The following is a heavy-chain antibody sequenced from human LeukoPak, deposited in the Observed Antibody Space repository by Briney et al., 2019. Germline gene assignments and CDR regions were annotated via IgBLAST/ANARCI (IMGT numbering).Heavy chain of an antibody. CDR3: ARGAGAYSHPYDY. Sequence: PSETLSLTCTVSGGSISRSSYYWGWIRQPPGKGLEWIGSIYHSGSTYYNPSLKSRVTISVDTSKNQFSLKLSSVTAADTAVYYCARGAGAYSHPYDYWGQGTLVTVSS. J-gene: IGHJ4*02. CDR1: GGSISRSSYY. V-gene: IGHV4-39*07. D-gene: IGHD4/OR15-4a*01. CDR2: IYHSGST.